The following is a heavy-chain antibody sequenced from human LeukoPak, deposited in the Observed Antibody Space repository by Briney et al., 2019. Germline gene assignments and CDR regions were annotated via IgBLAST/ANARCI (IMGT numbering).Heavy chain of an antibody. D-gene: IGHD5-12*01. CDR2: INHSGST. Sequence: SETLSLTCAVYGGSFSGYYWSWIRQPPGKGLECIGEINHSGSTNYNPSLKSRVTISVDTSKNQFSLKLSSVTAADTAVYYCARVPARGYSGYGFDYGMDVWGQGTTVTVSS. CDR1: GGSFSGYY. CDR3: ARVPARGYSGYGFDYGMDV. V-gene: IGHV4-34*01. J-gene: IGHJ6*02.